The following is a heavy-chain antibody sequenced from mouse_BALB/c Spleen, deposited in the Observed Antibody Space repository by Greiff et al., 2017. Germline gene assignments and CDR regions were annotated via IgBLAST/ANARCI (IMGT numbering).Heavy chain of an antibody. CDR3: AREDSSFYAMDY. Sequence: VKVVESGAELVRPGTSVKMSCKAAGYTFTNYWIGWVKQRPGHGLEWIGDIYPGGGYTNYNEKFKGKATLTADTSSSTAYMQLSSLTSEDSAIYYCAREDSSFYAMDYWGQGTSVTVSS. D-gene: IGHD1-2*01. V-gene: IGHV1-63*02. CDR1: GYTFTNYW. CDR2: IYPGGGYT. J-gene: IGHJ4*01.